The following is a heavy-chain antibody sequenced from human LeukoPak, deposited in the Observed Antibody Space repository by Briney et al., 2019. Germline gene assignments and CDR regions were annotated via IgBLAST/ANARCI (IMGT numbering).Heavy chain of an antibody. J-gene: IGHJ4*02. V-gene: IGHV4-34*01. CDR2: INHSGST. Sequence: SETLSLTCAVYGGSFSGYYWSWVRQPPGKGLEWIGEINHSGSTNYNPSLKSRVTISLDTSKNQLSLKLTSVTAADTAVYYCARHNRWYDFWSGEFDYWGQGTLVTVSS. CDR1: GGSFSGYY. CDR3: ARHNRWYDFWSGEFDY. D-gene: IGHD3-3*01.